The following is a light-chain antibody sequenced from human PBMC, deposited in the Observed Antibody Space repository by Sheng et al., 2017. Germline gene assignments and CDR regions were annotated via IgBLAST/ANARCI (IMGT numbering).Light chain of an antibody. CDR3: NSRDSSGNPWV. V-gene: IGLV3-19*01. Sequence: SSELTQDPAVSVALGQTVRITCQGDSLRSYYASWYQQKPGQAPVLVIYGKNNRPSGIPDRFSGSSSGNIASLTITGAQAEDEADYYCNSRDSSGNPWVFGGGTKLTVL. J-gene: IGLJ3*02. CDR2: GKN. CDR1: SLRSYY.